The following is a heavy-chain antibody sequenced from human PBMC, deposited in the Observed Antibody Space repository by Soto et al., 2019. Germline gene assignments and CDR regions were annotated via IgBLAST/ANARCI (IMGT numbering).Heavy chain of an antibody. D-gene: IGHD3-16*01. Sequence: QVQLEESGPGLVKPSETLSLTCTVSGASISPNYWSWIRQPPGKGLEWIGYIYFAGTTTYNPSLRSRVSMSVDTSANHFSLTLTSVTAADTAIYYCARLGAFFQALDSWGQGTLVTVSS. J-gene: IGHJ4*02. CDR1: GASISPNY. CDR2: IYFAGTT. CDR3: ARLGAFFQALDS. V-gene: IGHV4-59*08.